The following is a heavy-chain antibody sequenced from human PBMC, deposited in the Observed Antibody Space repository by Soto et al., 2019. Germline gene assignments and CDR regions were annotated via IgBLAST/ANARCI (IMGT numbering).Heavy chain of an antibody. D-gene: IGHD3-10*02. J-gene: IGHJ6*02. CDR2: IYYSGST. CDR1: GGSISSSSYY. CDR3: ASVRGGYYYGMDV. Sequence: SETLSLTCTVSGGSISSSSYYWGWIRQPPGKGLEWIGSIYYSGSTYYNPSLKSRVTISVDTSKNQFSLKLSSVTAADTAVYYCASVRGGYYYGMDVWAQRTTVTVSS. V-gene: IGHV4-39*07.